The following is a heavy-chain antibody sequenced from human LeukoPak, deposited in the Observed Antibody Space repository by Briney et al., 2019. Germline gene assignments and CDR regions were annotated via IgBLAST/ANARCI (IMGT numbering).Heavy chain of an antibody. Sequence: VKPGGSLRLSCAASGFTFSDYYMSWIRQAPGKGLEWVSYSSSSGNTIYYADSVKGRFTISRDNAKNSLYLQMNSLRVEDTAVYYCAKISSTMVVNSWGQGTLVTVSS. D-gene: IGHD4-23*01. CDR3: AKISSTMVVNS. V-gene: IGHV3-11*04. CDR1: GFTFSDYY. CDR2: SSSSGNTI. J-gene: IGHJ5*02.